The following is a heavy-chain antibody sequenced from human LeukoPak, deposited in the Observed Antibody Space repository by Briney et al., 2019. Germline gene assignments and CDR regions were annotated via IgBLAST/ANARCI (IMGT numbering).Heavy chain of an antibody. CDR2: IYTSGST. CDR3: ASGDSSRWYFFDY. CDR1: GDSIGSGSYY. Sequence: PSETLSLTCTVSGDSIGSGSYYWSWIRQPAGKGLEWIGRIYTSGSTTYNPSLKSRVTIAVDTSKNQFSLKLTSLTAADTAVYYCASGDSSRWYFFDYWGQGTLVTVSS. D-gene: IGHD6-13*01. J-gene: IGHJ4*02. V-gene: IGHV4-61*02.